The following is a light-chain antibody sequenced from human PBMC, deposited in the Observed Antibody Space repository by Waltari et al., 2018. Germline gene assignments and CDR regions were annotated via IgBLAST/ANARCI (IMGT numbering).Light chain of an antibody. CDR2: VYSDGRH. J-gene: IGLJ3*02. CDR1: SGHTSNI. CDR3: RTGGHGTWV. V-gene: IGLV4-69*01. Sequence: QLVLTQSPSASASLGASVRLTCTLASGHTSNIIAWHQQQPAKDPRYLMKVYSDGRHSKGDEIPDRFSGCGSGAVRYRSISNVQSEDETDYYCRTGGHGTWVFGGGTRLTVL.